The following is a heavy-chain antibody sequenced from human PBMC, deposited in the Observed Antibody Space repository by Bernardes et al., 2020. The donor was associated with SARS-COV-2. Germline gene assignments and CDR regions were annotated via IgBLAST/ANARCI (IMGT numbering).Heavy chain of an antibody. J-gene: IGHJ6*02. CDR1: GGSTSSYY. CDR2: IYTSGST. Sequence: SRTLSLNCTVSGGSTSSYYWSWIRQPAGKGLEWIGRIYTSGSTNYNPSLKSRVTMSVDTSKNQFSLKLSSVTAADTAVYYCARDGLGVDSSTWYSHYYYYAMDVWGQGTTVTGSS. D-gene: IGHD6-13*01. V-gene: IGHV4-4*07. CDR3: ARDGLGVDSSTWYSHYYYYAMDV.